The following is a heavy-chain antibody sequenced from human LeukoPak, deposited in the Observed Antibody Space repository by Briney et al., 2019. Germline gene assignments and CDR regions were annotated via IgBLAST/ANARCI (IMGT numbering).Heavy chain of an antibody. V-gene: IGHV3-23*01. CDR3: AKGIGLAVAGLHY. D-gene: IGHD6-19*01. CDR2: ISGSGDNT. Sequence: GSLRLSCGASGFTFSSCAMTWVRQAPGKGLEWASAISGSGDNTYYADSVKGRFTISRDNSKTTLNLQMNSLRAEDTAVYYCAKGIGLAVAGLHYWGQGTLVTVSS. J-gene: IGHJ4*02. CDR1: GFTFSSCA.